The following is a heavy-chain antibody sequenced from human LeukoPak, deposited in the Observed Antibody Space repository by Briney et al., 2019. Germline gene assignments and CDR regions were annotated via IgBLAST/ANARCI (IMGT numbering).Heavy chain of an antibody. D-gene: IGHD3-10*01. CDR1: GGSISSSHYY. Sequence: PSETLSLTCTVSGGSISSSHYYWAWIRQPPGKGLEWIGSFYYSGSTYYNPSLKSRVTISVDTSKNQFSLKLSSVTAADTAVYYCARTRYYYNSRNYGAPYYFDYWGQGTLVSVSS. V-gene: IGHV4-39*01. CDR3: ARTRYYYNSRNYGAPYYFDY. J-gene: IGHJ4*02. CDR2: FYYSGST.